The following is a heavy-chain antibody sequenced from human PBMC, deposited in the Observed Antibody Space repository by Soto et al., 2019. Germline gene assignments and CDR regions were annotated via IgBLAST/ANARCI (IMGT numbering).Heavy chain of an antibody. D-gene: IGHD3-16*02. CDR1: GGSISSGDYD. Sequence: TLSLTCTVSGGSISSGDYDWSWIRQPPGKGLEWIGYIYYSGSTYYNPSLKSRVTISVDSSKNQFYLKLSSVTAADTAVYYCARGPTVWGTYRSFDYWGQGPLGTVSS. V-gene: IGHV4-30-4*01. J-gene: IGHJ4*02. CDR2: IYYSGST. CDR3: ARGPTVWGTYRSFDY.